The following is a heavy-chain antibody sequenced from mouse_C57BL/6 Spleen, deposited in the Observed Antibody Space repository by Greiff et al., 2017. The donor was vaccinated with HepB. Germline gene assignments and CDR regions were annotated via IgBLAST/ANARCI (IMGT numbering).Heavy chain of an antibody. D-gene: IGHD6-2*01. CDR2: IDPETGGT. V-gene: IGHV1-15*01. J-gene: IGHJ1*03. Sequence: QVQLQQSGAELVRPGASVTLSCKASGYTFTDYEMHWVKQTPVHGLEWIGAIDPETGGTAYNQKFKGKAILTADKSSSTAYMELRSLTSEDSAVYYCTRGVFSPYWYFDVWGTGTTVTVSS. CDR3: TRGVFSPYWYFDV. CDR1: GYTFTDYE.